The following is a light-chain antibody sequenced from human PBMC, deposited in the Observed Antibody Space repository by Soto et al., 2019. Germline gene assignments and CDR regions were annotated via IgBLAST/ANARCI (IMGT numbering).Light chain of an antibody. J-gene: IGKJ4*01. Sequence: EIVLTQSPGTLSLSPGERATLSCRASQSVSSSYLAWYQQKPGQAPRLLIYGASSRATGVPDRFSGRGSGRDFTLTISRLEPEDFAVYYCQQYGSSPRLTFGGGTKVEIK. CDR2: GAS. V-gene: IGKV3-20*01. CDR1: QSVSSSY. CDR3: QQYGSSPRLT.